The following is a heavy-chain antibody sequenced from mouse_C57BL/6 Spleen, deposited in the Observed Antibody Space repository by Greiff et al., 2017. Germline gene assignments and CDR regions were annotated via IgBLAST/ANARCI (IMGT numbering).Heavy chain of an antibody. D-gene: IGHD1-1*01. CDR1: GYTFTSYW. CDR2: IFPSNGGT. Sequence: QVQLQQPGTELVKPGASVKLSCKASGYTFTSYWMDWVKQRPGHGLEWIGNIFPSNGGTNYNEKFKSKATLTADKSSSTAYMQLSSLTSEDSAVYYCARRDYARGFDYWGQGTTLTVSS. CDR3: ARRDYARGFDY. J-gene: IGHJ2*01. V-gene: IGHV1-53*01.